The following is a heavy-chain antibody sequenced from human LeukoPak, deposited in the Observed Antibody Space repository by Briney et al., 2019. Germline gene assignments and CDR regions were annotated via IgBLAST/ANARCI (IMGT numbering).Heavy chain of an antibody. V-gene: IGHV1-69*01. CDR1: GGTFSRYA. J-gene: IGHJ4*02. CDR2: ITPIFGTA. D-gene: IGHD2-15*01. CDR3: ARDVGPFDY. Sequence: GASVKVSCKASGGTFSRYAISWVRQAPGQGLEWMGGITPIFGTANYAQKFQGRVTIAADESTSTAYMELRSLRSEDTAVYYCARDVGPFDYWGQGTLVTVSS.